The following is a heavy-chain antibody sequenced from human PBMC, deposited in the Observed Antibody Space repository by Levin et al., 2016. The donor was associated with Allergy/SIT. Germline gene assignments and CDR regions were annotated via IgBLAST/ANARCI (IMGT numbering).Heavy chain of an antibody. CDR3: ARWYRGNAFDM. CDR1: GLTINNYY. J-gene: IGHJ3*02. Sequence: GGSLRLSCAVSGLTINNYYMSWVRQAPGKGLEWVATIKHDGSETYYVDAVKGRFTISRDNARNSLYLQMNSLRVEDTAVYYCARWYRGNAFDMWGQGTMVTISS. V-gene: IGHV3-7*03. CDR2: IKHDGSET. D-gene: IGHD1-26*01.